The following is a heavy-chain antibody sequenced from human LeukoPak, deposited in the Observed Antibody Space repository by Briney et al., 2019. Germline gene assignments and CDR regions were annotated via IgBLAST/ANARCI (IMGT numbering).Heavy chain of an antibody. D-gene: IGHD3-10*01. Sequence: SETLSLTCTVSGGSISSYYWSWIRQPPGKGLEWIGYIYYSGSTNYNPSLKSRVTISVDTSKNQFSLKLSSVTAADTAVYYCARGRIGGLRRFGPWFDPWGQGTLVTVSS. J-gene: IGHJ5*02. CDR3: ARGRIGGLRRFGPWFDP. V-gene: IGHV4-59*01. CDR1: GGSISSYY. CDR2: IYYSGST.